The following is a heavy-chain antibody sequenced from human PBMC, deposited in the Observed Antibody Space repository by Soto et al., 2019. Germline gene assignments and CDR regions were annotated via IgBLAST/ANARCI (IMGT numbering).Heavy chain of an antibody. V-gene: IGHV3-74*01. D-gene: IGHD3-16*01. CDR3: ARARRGGGWYFDL. Sequence: GGSLRLSCAASGFTFSSYWMHWVRQAPGKGLVWVSRINSDGSRTSYADSAKGRFTISRDNAKNTVYLQMISLRAEDTAVYYCARARRGGGWYFDLWGRGTLVTVSS. J-gene: IGHJ2*01. CDR1: GFTFSSYW. CDR2: INSDGSRT.